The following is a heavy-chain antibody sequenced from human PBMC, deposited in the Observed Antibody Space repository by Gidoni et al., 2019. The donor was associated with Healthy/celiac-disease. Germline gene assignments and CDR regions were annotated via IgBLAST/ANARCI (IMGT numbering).Heavy chain of an antibody. Sequence: SWVRQAPGKGLEWVSAISGSGGSTYYADSVKGRFTISRDNSKNTLYLQMNSLRAEDTAVYYCAKALLGYPYDRSGYYALTDYWGQGTLVTVSS. CDR3: AKALLGYPYDRSGYYALTDY. J-gene: IGHJ4*02. V-gene: IGHV3-23*01. D-gene: IGHD3-22*01. CDR2: ISGSGGST.